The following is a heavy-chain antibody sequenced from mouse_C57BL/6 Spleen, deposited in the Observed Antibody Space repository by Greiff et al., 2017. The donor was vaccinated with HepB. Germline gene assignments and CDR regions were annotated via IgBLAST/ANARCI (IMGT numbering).Heavy chain of an antibody. V-gene: IGHV5-16*01. Sequence: EVQVVESEGGLVQPGSSMKLSCTASGFTFSDYYMAWVRQVPEKGLEWVANINYDGSSTYYLDSLKSRFIISRDNAKNILYLQMSSLKSEDTATYYCARGNLDYWGQGTSVTVSS. CDR2: INYDGSST. CDR1: GFTFSDYY. CDR3: ARGNLDY. J-gene: IGHJ4*01.